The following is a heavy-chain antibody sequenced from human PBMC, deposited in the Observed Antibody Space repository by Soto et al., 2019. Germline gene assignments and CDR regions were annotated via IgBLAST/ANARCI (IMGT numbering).Heavy chain of an antibody. D-gene: IGHD3-22*01. CDR1: GGTFSSYA. CDR2: IIPIFGTA. Sequence: ASVKVSCKASGGTFSSYAISWVRQAPGQGLEWMGGIIPIFGTANYAQKFQGRVTITADESTSTAYMELSSLRSEDTAVYYCARDQSSGYYGGSDYWGQGTLVTVSS. CDR3: ARDQSSGYYGGSDY. J-gene: IGHJ4*02. V-gene: IGHV1-69*13.